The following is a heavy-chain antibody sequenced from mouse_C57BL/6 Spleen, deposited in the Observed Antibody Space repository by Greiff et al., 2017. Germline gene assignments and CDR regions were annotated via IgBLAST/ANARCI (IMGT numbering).Heavy chain of an antibody. Sequence: EVMLLESGGGLVKPGESLKLSCESTEYEFPYHDMSWVRKTPEKRLELVAAINSDGGSTNYPHTMERRFTISRDPSKNTPYLQMSSLRSEYTAVYYCARICWDEWYIEVWGTGTTVTVSS. CDR1: EYEFPYHD. J-gene: IGHJ1*03. V-gene: IGHV5-2*03. CDR2: INSDGGST. CDR3: ARICWDEWYIEV. D-gene: IGHD4-1*01.